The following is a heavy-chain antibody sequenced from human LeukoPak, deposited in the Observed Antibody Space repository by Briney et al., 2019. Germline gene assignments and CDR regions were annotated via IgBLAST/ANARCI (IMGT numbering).Heavy chain of an antibody. CDR2: IKRDGSQK. Sequence: GGSLRLSCAAPGFSYSSNWMGWVRHAPGKGLEWVAHIKRDGSQKYYLDSVKGRFTSSRDNAKNSPYLQMNSLRVEDTAVYYCARLGLEVGGPKWFDPWGQGTLVTVSS. CDR3: ARLGLEVGGPKWFDP. CDR1: GFSYSSNW. J-gene: IGHJ5*02. V-gene: IGHV3-7*01. D-gene: IGHD1-1*01.